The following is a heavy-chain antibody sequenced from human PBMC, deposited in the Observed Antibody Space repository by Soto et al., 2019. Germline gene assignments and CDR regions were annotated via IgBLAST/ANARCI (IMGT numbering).Heavy chain of an antibody. V-gene: IGHV3-74*01. CDR3: ARGLFLDY. CDR1: GFTFSNYW. CDR2: INEDESNT. J-gene: IGHJ4*02. D-gene: IGHD3-3*01. Sequence: EVQLVESGGGLVQPGGSLRLSCATSGFTFSNYWMHWVRQAPGKGTVWVSRINEDESNTNYADSVKGRFTISRDNAKNTLYLQMNSLRAEDTAVYYCARGLFLDYWGQGTRVTVSS.